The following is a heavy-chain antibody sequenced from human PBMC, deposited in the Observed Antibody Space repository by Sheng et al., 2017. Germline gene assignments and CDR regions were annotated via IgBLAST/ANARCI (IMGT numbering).Heavy chain of an antibody. CDR1: GFTFRNSV. Sequence: EVQLVESGGGLVQPGGSLRLSCAASGFTFRNSVTTWVRQAPGKGLDWVSSISSSGDTTYYADSVKGRFTMSRDNSRNMLYVQMNSLRAEDTAVYFCAKFDDYYMDVWGQGTTVTVSS. D-gene: IGHD3-3*01. CDR2: ISSSGDTT. V-gene: IGHV3-23*04. CDR3: AKFDDYYMDV. J-gene: IGHJ6*03.